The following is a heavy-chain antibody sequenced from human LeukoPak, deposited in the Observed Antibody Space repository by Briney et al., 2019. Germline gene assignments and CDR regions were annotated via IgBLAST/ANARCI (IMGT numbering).Heavy chain of an antibody. V-gene: IGHV3-74*01. D-gene: IGHD3-10*01. CDR3: ASSGYGHFYYDY. CDR2: FTNDGSGA. J-gene: IGHJ4*02. Sequence: GGSLRLSCAASGFTLSDYWMHWVRQVPGKGLMWISRFTNDGSGAGYADSVMGRFIISRDDTKNTLYLQMNSLRAEDTAVYYWASSGYGHFYYDYWGQGAVVTVSS. CDR1: GFTLSDYW.